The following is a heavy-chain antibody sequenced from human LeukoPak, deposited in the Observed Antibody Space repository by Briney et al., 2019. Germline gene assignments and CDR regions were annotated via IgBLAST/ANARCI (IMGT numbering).Heavy chain of an antibody. V-gene: IGHV5-51*01. CDR3: ARQNDFRLDY. CDR2: IYPGDSDT. CDR1: GYTFSSYW. J-gene: IGHJ4*02. Sequence: GESRRISCKGSGYTFSSYWIGWVRQMPGKGLEWMGIIYPGDSDTRYSPSLQGQVTISVDTSIGTAYLQWSSLKASDTAIYYCARQNDFRLDYWGQGTLVTVSS. D-gene: IGHD3-3*01.